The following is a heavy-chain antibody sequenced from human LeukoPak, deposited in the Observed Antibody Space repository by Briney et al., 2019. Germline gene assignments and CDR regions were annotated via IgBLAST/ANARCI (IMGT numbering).Heavy chain of an antibody. D-gene: IGHD3-3*01. Sequence: GGSLRLSCAASGFTFSSYGMHWVRQAPGKGLEWVAVISYDGSNKYYADSVKGRFTISRDNSKNTLYLQMNSLRAEDTAVYYCARASYDFWSGKGAFDIWGQGTMVTVSS. V-gene: IGHV3-30*03. CDR2: ISYDGSNK. J-gene: IGHJ3*02. CDR1: GFTFSSYG. CDR3: ARASYDFWSGKGAFDI.